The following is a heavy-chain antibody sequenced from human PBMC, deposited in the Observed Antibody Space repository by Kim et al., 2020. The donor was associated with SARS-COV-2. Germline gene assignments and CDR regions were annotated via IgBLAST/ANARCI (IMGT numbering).Heavy chain of an antibody. J-gene: IGHJ4*02. D-gene: IGHD4-17*01. Sequence: SETLSLTCTVSGGSISSYYWSWIRQPPGKGLEWIGYIYYSGSTNYNPSLKSRVTISVDTSKNQFSLKLSSVTAADTAVYYCARAHDYGVPAGYWGQGTLVTVSS. CDR1: GGSISSYY. CDR3: ARAHDYGVPAGY. V-gene: IGHV4-59*01. CDR2: IYYSGST.